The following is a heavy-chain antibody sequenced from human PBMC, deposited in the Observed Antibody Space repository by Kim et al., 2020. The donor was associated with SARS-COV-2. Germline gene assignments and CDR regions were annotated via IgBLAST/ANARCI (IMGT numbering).Heavy chain of an antibody. CDR1: GFTFSSYG. Sequence: GGSLRLSCAASGFTFSSYGMHWVRQAPGKGLEWVAVISYDGSNKYYADSVKGRFTISRDNSKNTLYLQMNSLRAEDTAVYYCAKDLDYWGQGTLVTVSS. CDR3: AKDLDY. J-gene: IGHJ4*02. V-gene: IGHV3-30*18. CDR2: ISYDGSNK.